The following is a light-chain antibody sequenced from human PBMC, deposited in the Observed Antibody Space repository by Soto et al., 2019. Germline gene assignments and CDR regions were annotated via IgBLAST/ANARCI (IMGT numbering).Light chain of an antibody. CDR2: EVS. V-gene: IGLV2-8*01. CDR3: SSYAGSNNVV. CDR1: SSDVGGYNY. J-gene: IGLJ2*01. Sequence: QSALPHPPSPSGSPGQSVTFSCTGSSSDVGGYNYVSWYQQHPGKAPKLMIYEVSKRPSGVPDRFSGSKSGNTASLTVSGLQAEDEADYYCSSYAGSNNVVFGGGTKLTVL.